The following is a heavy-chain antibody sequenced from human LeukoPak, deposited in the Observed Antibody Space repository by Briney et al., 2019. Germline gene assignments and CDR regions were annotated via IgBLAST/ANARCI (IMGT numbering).Heavy chain of an antibody. J-gene: IGHJ3*02. CDR2: INQDESEI. CDR1: GFTFSRSW. V-gene: IGHV3-7*01. CDR3: AKEGSSRAFDI. Sequence: PGGSLRLSCAASGFTFSRSWMSWVRQAPGKGLEWVANINQDESEIYSVDAVKGRFTISRDNSKNTLYLQMNSLRAEDTAVYYCAKEGSSRAFDIWGQGTMVTVSS.